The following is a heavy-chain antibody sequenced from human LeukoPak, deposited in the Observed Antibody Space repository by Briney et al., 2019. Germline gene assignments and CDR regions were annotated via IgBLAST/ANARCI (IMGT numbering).Heavy chain of an antibody. Sequence: GGSLRLSCAASGFTFDDYAMHWVRQAPGKGLEWVSGISWNSGSIGYADSVKGRFTISRDNAKNSLYLQMNSLRAEDTALYYCAKEDYWGQGTLVTVSS. CDR1: GFTFDDYA. J-gene: IGHJ4*02. CDR3: AKEDY. V-gene: IGHV3-9*01. CDR2: ISWNSGSI.